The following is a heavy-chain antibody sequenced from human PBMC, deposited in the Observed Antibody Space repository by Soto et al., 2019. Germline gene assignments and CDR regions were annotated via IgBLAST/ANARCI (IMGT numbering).Heavy chain of an antibody. CDR2: IYSGGGT. Sequence: PXXSLRLSCAASGFTVSSNYMGWVPQAPGKGLEWVSVIYSGGGTYYADSVKGRFTISRDNSKNTLYLQMNSLRDEDTAVYYCARGFYGSGSYGVGYWGQGTLVTVSS. CDR3: ARGFYGSGSYGVGY. J-gene: IGHJ4*02. D-gene: IGHD3-10*01. CDR1: GFTVSSNY. V-gene: IGHV3-53*01.